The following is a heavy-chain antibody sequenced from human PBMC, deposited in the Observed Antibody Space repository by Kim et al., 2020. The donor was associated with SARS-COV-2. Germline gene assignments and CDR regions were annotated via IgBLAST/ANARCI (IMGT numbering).Heavy chain of an antibody. D-gene: IGHD6-13*01. V-gene: IGHV4-34*01. J-gene: IGHJ4*02. CDR1: GGSFSGYY. Sequence: SETLSLTCAVYGGSFSGYYWSWIRQPPGKGLEWIGEINHSGSTNYNPSLKSRVTISVDTSKNQFSLKLSSVTAADTAVYYCARVSRWQLVGSFDYWGQGTLVTVSS. CDR2: INHSGST. CDR3: ARVSRWQLVGSFDY.